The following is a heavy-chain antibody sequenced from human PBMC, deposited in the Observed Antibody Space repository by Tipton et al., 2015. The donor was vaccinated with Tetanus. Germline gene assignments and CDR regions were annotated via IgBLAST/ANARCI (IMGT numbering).Heavy chain of an antibody. CDR2: INPNGGGT. D-gene: IGHD3-3*01. J-gene: IGHJ4*02. V-gene: IGHV1-2*02. Sequence: QVQLVQSGAEVRKPGASVKVSCKASGYTLIDYFIHWVRQSPGQGLEWVGWINPNGGGTRSAQNLRGRVTMTRDTSISTVYMELNRLTSDDTAVYYCARSKGGTREYYAIKYWGQGTLVTVSS. CDR1: GYTLIDYF. CDR3: ARSKGGTREYYAIKY.